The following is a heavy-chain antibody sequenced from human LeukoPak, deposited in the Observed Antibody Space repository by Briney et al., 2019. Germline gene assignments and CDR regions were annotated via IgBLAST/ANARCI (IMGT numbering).Heavy chain of an antibody. CDR2: ISGSGGST. Sequence: GGSLRLSCAASGFTFSSYAMSWVRQAPGKGLEWVSAISGSGGSTYYADSVKGRFTISRDNSKNTLYLQMNSLRAEDTAVYYCAGQDGRVQDAFDIWGQGTMVTVSS. V-gene: IGHV3-23*01. CDR3: AGQDGRVQDAFDI. D-gene: IGHD5-24*01. CDR1: GFTFSSYA. J-gene: IGHJ3*02.